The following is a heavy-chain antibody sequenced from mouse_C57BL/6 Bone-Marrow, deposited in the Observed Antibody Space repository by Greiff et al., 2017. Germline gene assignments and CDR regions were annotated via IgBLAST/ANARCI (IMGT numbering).Heavy chain of an antibody. V-gene: IGHV1-61*01. CDR2: IYPSDSET. CDR1: GYTFTSYW. CDR3: ARSYYEDYYAMDY. Sequence: QVQLQQPGAELVRPGSSVKLSCKASGYTFTSYWMDWVKQRPGQGLEWIGNIYPSDSETHYNQKFKDKSTLTVDKSSSTAYMQLSSLTSEDSAVYYCARSYYEDYYAMDYGGQGTSVTVSA. D-gene: IGHD1-1*01. J-gene: IGHJ4*01.